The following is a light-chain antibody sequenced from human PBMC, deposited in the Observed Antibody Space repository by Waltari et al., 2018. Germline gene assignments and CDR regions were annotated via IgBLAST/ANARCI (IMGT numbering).Light chain of an antibody. V-gene: IGKV1-33*01. Sequence: DIQMTQSPSSLSASVGDRVTITCQASQDISNYLNWYQQKPGKAPKLLIYDASNLEKGVPSRFSGSGSVTDFTFTISSLQPEDIATYYCQQYDNLPLTFGQGTKLEI. CDR1: QDISNY. CDR3: QQYDNLPLT. CDR2: DAS. J-gene: IGKJ2*01.